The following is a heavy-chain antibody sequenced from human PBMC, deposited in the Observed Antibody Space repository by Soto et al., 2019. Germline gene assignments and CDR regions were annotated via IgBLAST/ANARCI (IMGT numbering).Heavy chain of an antibody. D-gene: IGHD6-19*01. CDR3: ARERRIAVAATSFDY. CDR1: GGTFSSYA. J-gene: IGHJ4*02. CDR2: IIPIFGTA. V-gene: IGHV1-69*01. Sequence: QVQLVQSGAEVKKPGSSVKVSCKASGGTFSSYAISWVRQAPGQGLEWMGGIIPIFGTANYAQKFEGRVTITADESTSTAYMELSSLRSEDTAVYYCARERRIAVAATSFDYWGQGTLVTVSS.